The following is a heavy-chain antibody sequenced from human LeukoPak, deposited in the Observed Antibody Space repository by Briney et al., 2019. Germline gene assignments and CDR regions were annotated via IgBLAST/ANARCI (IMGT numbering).Heavy chain of an antibody. CDR2: IHYSGAT. V-gene: IGHV4-59*02. CDR1: GVSVNSRY. Sequence: SETLSLTCSVSGVSVNSRYWSWVRQPPEKGLGWIGYIHYSGATNYNPSLKSRVSISIDTPRNQFSLSLSSVTAADTAVYYCAREDPLTAHFDYWGQGTLVTVSS. J-gene: IGHJ4*02. CDR3: AREDPLTAHFDY. D-gene: IGHD2-21*02.